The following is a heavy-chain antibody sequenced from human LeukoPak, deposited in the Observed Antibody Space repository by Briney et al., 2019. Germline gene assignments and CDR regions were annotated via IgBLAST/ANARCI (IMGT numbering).Heavy chain of an antibody. J-gene: IGHJ6*02. D-gene: IGHD6-13*01. CDR3: VRDSRYGSGWFEDGLDF. V-gene: IGHV4-59*02. Sequence: PSETLSLTCTVSGDSVRSYYWSWIRQPPGQGLEWLGHINDRGSTNYNPSLQSRVTISIDTSKNQFSLKVNSVTAADTAVYYCVRDSRYGSGWFEDGLDFWGQGTTVTVSS. CDR2: INDRGST. CDR1: GDSVRSYY.